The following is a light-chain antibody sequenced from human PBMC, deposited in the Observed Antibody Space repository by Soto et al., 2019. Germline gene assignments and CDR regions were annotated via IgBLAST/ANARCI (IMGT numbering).Light chain of an antibody. CDR1: QSVSSN. J-gene: IGKJ1*01. Sequence: EIVMTQSPATLSVSPGERATLSCRASQSVSSNLAWYQQKPGQAPRLLIYGASTRATGIPARFSGSGSGTAFTLTISSLQSEDFAVYYCQQYNNWPVTFGQGTKVDIK. CDR2: GAS. CDR3: QQYNNWPVT. V-gene: IGKV3-15*01.